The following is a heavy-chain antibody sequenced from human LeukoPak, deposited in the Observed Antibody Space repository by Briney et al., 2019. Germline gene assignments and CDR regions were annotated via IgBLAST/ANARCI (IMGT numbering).Heavy chain of an antibody. CDR1: GGSISSSSYY. V-gene: IGHV4-39*01. J-gene: IGHJ4*02. CDR2: IYYSGST. CDR3: ARHWKGFVGPAAILDAGFDY. Sequence: SETLSLTCTVSGGSISSSSYYWGWIRQPPGKGLEWIGSIYYSGSTYYNPSLKSRVTISVDTSKNQFSLKLSSVTAADTAVYYCARHWKGFVGPAAILDAGFDYWGQGTLVTVSS. D-gene: IGHD2-2*02.